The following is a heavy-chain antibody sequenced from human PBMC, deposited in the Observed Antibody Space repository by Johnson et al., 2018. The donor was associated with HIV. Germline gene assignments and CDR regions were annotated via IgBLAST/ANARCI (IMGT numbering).Heavy chain of an antibody. J-gene: IGHJ3*02. CDR3: AKDGAAAGTVGADAFDI. CDR2: ISSSGSTI. CDR1: GFTFSDYY. V-gene: IGHV3-11*04. Sequence: QVQLVESGGGVVQPGGSLRLSCAASGFTFSDYYMSWIRQAPGKGLEWVSYISSSGSTIYYADSVKGRFTISRDNAKNTLYLQMNSLRAEDTAVYYCAKDGAAAGTVGADAFDIWGQGTMVTVSS. D-gene: IGHD6-13*01.